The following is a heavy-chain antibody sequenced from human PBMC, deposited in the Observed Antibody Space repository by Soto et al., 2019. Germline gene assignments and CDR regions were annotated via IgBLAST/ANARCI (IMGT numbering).Heavy chain of an antibody. CDR3: ATVDPFRYDSSGYYYFDY. V-gene: IGHV1-24*01. Sequence: GASVKVSCKVSGYTLTELSMHWVRQAPGKGLEWMGGFDPEDGETIYAQKLQGRVTMTEDTSTDTAYMELSSLRSEDTAVYYCATVDPFRYDSSGYYYFDYWGQGTLVTVSS. CDR1: GYTLTELS. J-gene: IGHJ4*02. D-gene: IGHD3-22*01. CDR2: FDPEDGET.